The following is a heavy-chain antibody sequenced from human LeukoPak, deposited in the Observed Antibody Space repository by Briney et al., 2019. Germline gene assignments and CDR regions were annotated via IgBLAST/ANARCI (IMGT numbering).Heavy chain of an antibody. V-gene: IGHV3-23*01. CDR2: ISGSGGST. CDR1: GFTFSSYA. Sequence: QSGGSLRLSCAASGFTFSSYAMSWVRQAPGKGLEWVSAISGSGGSTYSADSVKGRFTISRDNSKNTLYLQMNSLRAEDTAVYYCAKDNKGVMTWFDPWGQGTLVTVSS. CDR3: AKDNKGVMTWFDP. D-gene: IGHD2-8*01. J-gene: IGHJ5*02.